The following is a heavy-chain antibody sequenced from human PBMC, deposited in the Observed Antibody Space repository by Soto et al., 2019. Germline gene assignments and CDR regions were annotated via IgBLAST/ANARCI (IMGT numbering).Heavy chain of an antibody. CDR1: GFTFSRYA. V-gene: IGHV3-23*01. J-gene: IGHJ6*01. CDR3: ERQWGFYCSRTSCRQRTYSYGVDV. CDR2: ISGGGGST. D-gene: IGHD2-2*01. Sequence: SLRLSCAASGFTFSRYAMSWGRQAPGKGVEWVSAISGGGGSTYYGDSVKGRLTISRENVKSSLYLEMNSLRDADTAVYYCERQWGFYCSRTSCRQRTYSYGVDVWGQGTTVNVSS.